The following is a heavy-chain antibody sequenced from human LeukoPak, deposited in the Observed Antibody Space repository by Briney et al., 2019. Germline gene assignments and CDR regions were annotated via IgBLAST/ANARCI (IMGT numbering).Heavy chain of an antibody. CDR3: ARDVSSGWDDY. J-gene: IGHJ4*02. D-gene: IGHD6-19*01. CDR2: ISYDGPHK. Sequence: GGSLRLSCAASGFTFSNYGMHWFRQAPGKGLEWVAVISYDGPHKYYADSVKGRFAISRDNSKNTLYLQMNSLRAEDTAVYYCARDVSSGWDDYWGQGTLVTVSS. CDR1: GFTFSNYG. V-gene: IGHV3-30*03.